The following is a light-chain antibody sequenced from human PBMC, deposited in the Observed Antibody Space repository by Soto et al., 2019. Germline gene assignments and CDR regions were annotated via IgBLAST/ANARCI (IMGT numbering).Light chain of an antibody. J-gene: IGKJ2*01. V-gene: IGKV4-1*01. CDR3: QQYDNALYT. CDR2: WAS. CDR1: QSVLSSSNNKNY. Sequence: DIVMTQSPDSLAVSLGERATINCKSSQSVLSSSNNKNYLAWYQQKPGQPPKLIIYWASTRESGVPDRFSGSGSGTDFTLTISSLQAEDVAVYYCQQYDNALYTFGQGTKLEIK.